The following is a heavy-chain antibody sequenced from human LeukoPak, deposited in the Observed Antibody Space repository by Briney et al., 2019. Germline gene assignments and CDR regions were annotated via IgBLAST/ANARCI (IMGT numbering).Heavy chain of an antibody. D-gene: IGHD2-15*01. CDR2: ISYDGSNK. J-gene: IGHJ5*02. V-gene: IGHV3-30*18. CDR1: GFTFSSYG. Sequence: PGRSLRLSCAASGFTFSSYGMHWVRQAPGKGLEWAAVISYDGSNKYYADSVKGRFTISRDNSKNTLYLQMNSLRAEDTAVYYCAKDALGYCGGGSCSTRSWFDPWGQGTLVTVSS. CDR3: AKDALGYCGGGSCSTRSWFDP.